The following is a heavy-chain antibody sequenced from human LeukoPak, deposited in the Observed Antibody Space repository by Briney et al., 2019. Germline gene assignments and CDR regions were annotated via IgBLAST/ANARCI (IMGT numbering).Heavy chain of an antibody. J-gene: IGHJ6*03. V-gene: IGHV1-8*01. D-gene: IGHD6-19*01. CDR3: ARAGGSGWSFYYYYYMDV. CDR2: INPNSGNT. CDR1: GYTFTNYD. Sequence: ASVKVSCKASGYTFTNYDINWVRHVTGQGLQWMGWINPNSGNTGYAQKFQGRVTITRNTSISTAYMELSSLRSEDTAVYYCARAGGSGWSFYYYYYMDVWGKGTTVTVSS.